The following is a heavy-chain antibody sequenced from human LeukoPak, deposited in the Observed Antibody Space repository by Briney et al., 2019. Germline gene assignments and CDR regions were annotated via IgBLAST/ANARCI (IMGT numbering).Heavy chain of an antibody. CDR3: ARTRRTKYYDFWSGYFRVENYFDY. J-gene: IGHJ4*02. CDR1: GFTSSTYW. V-gene: IGHV3-7*03. D-gene: IGHD3-3*01. Sequence: PGGAPRLSSAASGFTSSTYWMSWVRQAPGQGLEWVANIKQDGSEKYYVDAVKGRLTISRDNAKTSLYLQMNSLRAEDTALYYCARTRRTKYYDFWSGYFRVENYFDYWGQGTLVTVSS. CDR2: IKQDGSEK.